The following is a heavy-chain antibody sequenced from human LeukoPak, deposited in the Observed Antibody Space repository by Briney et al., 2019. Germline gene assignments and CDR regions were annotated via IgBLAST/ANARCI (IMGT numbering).Heavy chain of an antibody. CDR3: ARGGEVPPWESSNFDY. CDR1: GVTLSSYW. D-gene: IGHD3-16*01. V-gene: IGHV3-74*01. J-gene: IGHJ4*02. CDR2: INSDST. Sequence: PGRTPRPSCAASGVTLSSYWMHWVPEAPRKGLVWVSRINSDSTTYAATVTCRFTISRDNTRPTLLLQLRYLRADDTTVSYCARGGEVPPWESSNFDYWGQGTLVTVSS.